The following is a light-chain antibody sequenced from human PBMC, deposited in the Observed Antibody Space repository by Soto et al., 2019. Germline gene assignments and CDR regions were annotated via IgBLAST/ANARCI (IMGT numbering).Light chain of an antibody. Sequence: EIVLTQSPASLSLSPGERATLSCRASQSVDSYLVWYQQKPCQAPRLLIFGASNRATGIPARFSGSGSGTAFPLTINSLEPDDFAVYYCQQRDSWPITFGQGTRLEI. CDR3: QQRDSWPIT. J-gene: IGKJ5*01. V-gene: IGKV3-11*01. CDR1: QSVDSY. CDR2: GAS.